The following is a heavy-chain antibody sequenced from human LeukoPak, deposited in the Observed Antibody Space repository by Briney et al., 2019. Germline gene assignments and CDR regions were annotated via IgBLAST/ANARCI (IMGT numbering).Heavy chain of an antibody. CDR1: GFTFSSYS. Sequence: GGSLRLSCAASGFTFSSYSMNWVRQAPGKGLEWVSSISSSSSYIYYADSVKGRFTITRDNSKNALYLQMNSLRAEDTAVYYRAKHSITMIVVVSSAFDYWGQGTLVTVSS. CDR2: ISSSSSYI. J-gene: IGHJ4*02. V-gene: IGHV3-21*04. D-gene: IGHD3-22*01. CDR3: AKHSITMIVVVSSAFDY.